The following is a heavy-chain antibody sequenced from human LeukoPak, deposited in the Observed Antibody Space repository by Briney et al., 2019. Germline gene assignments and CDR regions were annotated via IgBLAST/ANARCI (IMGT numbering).Heavy chain of an antibody. CDR3: ARGADVYSNYYYYDYMDV. V-gene: IGHV3-13*01. D-gene: IGHD4-11*01. CDR1: GFTFSSYD. J-gene: IGHJ6*03. Sequence: GGSLRLSCAASGFTFSSYDMHWVRQATGKGLEWVSAIGTAGDTYYPGSVKGRFTISRENAKNSLYLQMNSLRAGDTAVYYCARGADVYSNYYYYDYMDVWGKGATVTVSS. CDR2: IGTAGDT.